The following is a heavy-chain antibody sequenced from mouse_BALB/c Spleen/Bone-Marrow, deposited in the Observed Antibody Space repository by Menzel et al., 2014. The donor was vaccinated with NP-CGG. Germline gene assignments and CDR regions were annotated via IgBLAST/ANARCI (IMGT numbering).Heavy chain of an antibody. CDR1: GFTFSSYA. CDR2: ISSGGSYT. CDR3: ARVITWYFDV. D-gene: IGHD2-4*01. V-gene: IGHV5-9-3*01. Sequence: VQLQQSGGGLVKPGGPLKLSCAASGFTFSSYAMSWVRQTPEKRLEWVATISSGGSYTYYPDSVKGRFTISRDNAKNTLYLQMSSLRSEDTAMYYCARVITWYFDVWGALTTVPV. J-gene: IGHJ1*01.